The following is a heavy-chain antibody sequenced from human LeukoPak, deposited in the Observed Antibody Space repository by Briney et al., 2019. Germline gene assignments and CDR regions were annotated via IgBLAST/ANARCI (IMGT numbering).Heavy chain of an antibody. D-gene: IGHD3-22*01. Sequence: GGSLRLSCAASGFTFSSYGMHWVRQAPGKGLEWVAVIWYDGSNKYYADSVKGRFTISRDNSKNTLYLQMNSLRAEDTAVYYCARGPYYYDSSGYYSGFDYWGQGTLVTVSS. CDR1: GFTFSSYG. CDR3: ARGPYYYDSSGYYSGFDY. V-gene: IGHV3-33*01. J-gene: IGHJ4*02. CDR2: IWYDGSNK.